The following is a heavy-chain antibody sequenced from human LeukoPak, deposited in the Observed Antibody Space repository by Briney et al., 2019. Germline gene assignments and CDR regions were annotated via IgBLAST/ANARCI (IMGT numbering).Heavy chain of an antibody. CDR2: INPNSGGT. CDR1: GYTFTGYY. Sequence: GASVKVSCKASGYTFTGYYMHWVRQAPGQGLEWMGWINPNSGGTNYAQKFQGRVTMTRDTSISTAYMELSRLRSDDTAVYYCAREFTIFGVVIPETDAFDIWGQGTMVTVSS. V-gene: IGHV1-2*02. CDR3: AREFTIFGVVIPETDAFDI. D-gene: IGHD3-3*01. J-gene: IGHJ3*02.